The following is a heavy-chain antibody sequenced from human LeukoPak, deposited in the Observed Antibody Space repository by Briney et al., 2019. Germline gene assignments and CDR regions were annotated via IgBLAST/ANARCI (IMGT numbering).Heavy chain of an antibody. CDR3: AKDGSSGWYFGFDY. V-gene: IGHV3-30*18. Sequence: PGGSLRLSCAASGFTFSSYGMHWVRQAPGKGLEWVAVISYDGSNKYYADSVKGRFTISRDNSKNTLYLQMNSLRAEDTAVYYCAKDGSSGWYFGFDYWGQATLVTVSS. CDR2: ISYDGSNK. D-gene: IGHD6-19*01. CDR1: GFTFSSYG. J-gene: IGHJ4*02.